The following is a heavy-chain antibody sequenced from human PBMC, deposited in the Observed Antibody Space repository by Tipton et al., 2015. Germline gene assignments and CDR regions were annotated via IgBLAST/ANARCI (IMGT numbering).Heavy chain of an antibody. J-gene: IGHJ6*02. CDR3: ARERLVVVAAKYYYFDMDV. CDR1: GGSVTSGSYY. V-gene: IGHV4-31*03. CDR2: IYYSGST. D-gene: IGHD2-15*01. Sequence: TLSLTCTVSGGSVTSGSYYWNWIRQPPGQGLEWIGYIYYSGSTYYNPSLKSRVTISVDTSKNQFSLNLNSVTAADTAVYYCARERLVVVAAKYYYFDMDVWGQGTTVTVSS.